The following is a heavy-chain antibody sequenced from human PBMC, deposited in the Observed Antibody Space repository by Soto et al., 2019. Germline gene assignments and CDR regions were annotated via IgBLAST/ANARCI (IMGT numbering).Heavy chain of an antibody. CDR2: IWYDGRNQ. CDR1: GFTFSSYG. V-gene: IGHV3-33*01. CDR3: ARVYIVGATPFDY. J-gene: IGHJ4*02. Sequence: QVQLVESGGGVVQPGRSLRLSCVASGFTFSSYGMHWVRQAPGKGLEWVAVIWYDGRNQFYADSVKGRVTISRDNSKNSLYLQMNRLRVEDTAVYYCARVYIVGATPFDYWGQGALVTVSS. D-gene: IGHD1-26*01.